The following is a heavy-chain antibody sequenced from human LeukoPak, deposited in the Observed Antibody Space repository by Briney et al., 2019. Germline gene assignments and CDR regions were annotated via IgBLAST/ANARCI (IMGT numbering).Heavy chain of an antibody. CDR1: GGSISSYY. Sequence: PSETLSLTCTVSGGSISSYYWSWIRQPPGKGLEWIGYIYYSGSTNYNPSLKSRVTTSVDTSKNQFSLKLSSVTAADTAVYYCARVWNGDSSGYYIYYYGMDVWGQGTTVTVSS. D-gene: IGHD3-22*01. V-gene: IGHV4-59*01. CDR3: ARVWNGDSSGYYIYYYGMDV. J-gene: IGHJ6*02. CDR2: IYYSGST.